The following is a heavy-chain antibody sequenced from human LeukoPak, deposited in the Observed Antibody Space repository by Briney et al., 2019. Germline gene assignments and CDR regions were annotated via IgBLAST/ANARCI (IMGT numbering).Heavy chain of an antibody. V-gene: IGHV3-15*01. D-gene: IGHD1-26*01. CDR3: TTEWELLQYFDY. CDR2: IKSKTDGGTT. Sequence: PGGSLRLSCAASGFTFSNAWMSWVRQAPGNGLEWVGRIKSKTDGGTTDYAAPVKGRFTISRDDSKNTLYLQMNSLKTEDTAVYYCTTEWELLQYFDYWGQGTLVTVSS. J-gene: IGHJ4*02. CDR1: GFTFSNAW.